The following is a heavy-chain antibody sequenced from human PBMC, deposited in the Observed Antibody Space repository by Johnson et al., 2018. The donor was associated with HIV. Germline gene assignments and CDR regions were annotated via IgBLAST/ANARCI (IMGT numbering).Heavy chain of an antibody. CDR2: ISYDGSNK. D-gene: IGHD5/OR15-5a*01. Sequence: VQLVESGGGLVQPGGSLRLSCAASGFTFSSYAMRWVRQAPGKGLEWVAIISYDGSNKYYADSVKGRFTISRDNSKNTLYLQMNRLRAEDTAVYYCARDNLRAFDVWGQGTTVTVSS. CDR3: ARDNLRAFDV. CDR1: GFTFSSYA. J-gene: IGHJ3*01. V-gene: IGHV3-30-3*01.